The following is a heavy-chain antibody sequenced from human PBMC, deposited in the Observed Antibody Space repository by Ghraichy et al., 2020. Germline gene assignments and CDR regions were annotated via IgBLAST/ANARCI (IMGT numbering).Heavy chain of an antibody. CDR3: AKARDYGDYY. CDR1: GFTFSSYG. J-gene: IGHJ4*02. V-gene: IGHV3-30*18. Sequence: GSLRLSCAASGFTFSSYGMHWVRQAPGKGLEWVAVISYDGSNKYYADSVKGRFTISRDNSKNTLYLQMNSLRAEDTAVYYCAKARDYGDYYWGQGTLVTVSS. CDR2: ISYDGSNK. D-gene: IGHD4-17*01.